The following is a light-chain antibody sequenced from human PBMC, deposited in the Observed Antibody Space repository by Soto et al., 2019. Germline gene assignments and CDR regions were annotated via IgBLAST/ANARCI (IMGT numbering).Light chain of an antibody. Sequence: CAGTSSDVGGYDHVSWYQQHPGKAPKLMIYDVSKRPSGVPDRFSGSKSGNAASLTVSGLQTEDEADYYCSSFAGSNNVVFGGGTQLTVL. CDR2: DVS. J-gene: IGLJ3*02. CDR1: SSDVGGYDH. CDR3: SSFAGSNNVV. V-gene: IGLV2-8*01.